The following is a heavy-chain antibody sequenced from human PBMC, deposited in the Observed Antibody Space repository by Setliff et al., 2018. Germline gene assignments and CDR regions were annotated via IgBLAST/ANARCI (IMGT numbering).Heavy chain of an antibody. CDR1: GFTFSNYR. J-gene: IGHJ6*03. CDR2: VYRGGSTT. CDR3: AKDLGDDGHYYYYMDV. D-gene: IGHD4-17*01. Sequence: PGGSLRLSCAASGFTFSNYRMHWVRQAPGKGLEWVSVVYRGGSTTFYADSVKGRFTISRDDSKNTLYLQMNSLTVDDTAVYYCAKDLGDDGHYYYYMDVWGKGTTVTVSS. V-gene: IGHV3-NL1*01.